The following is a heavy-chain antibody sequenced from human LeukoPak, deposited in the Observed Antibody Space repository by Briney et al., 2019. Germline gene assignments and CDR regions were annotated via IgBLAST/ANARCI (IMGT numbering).Heavy chain of an antibody. CDR3: AKDIHVDTAMVIDY. J-gene: IGHJ4*02. CDR2: ISWNSGSI. CDR1: GFTFDDYA. Sequence: GGSLRLSCAASGFTFDDYAMHWVRQAPGKGLEWVSGISWNSGSIGYADSVKGRFTISRDNAKNPLYLQMNSLRAEDTALYYCAKDIHVDTAMVIDYWGQGTLVTVSS. D-gene: IGHD5-18*01. V-gene: IGHV3-9*01.